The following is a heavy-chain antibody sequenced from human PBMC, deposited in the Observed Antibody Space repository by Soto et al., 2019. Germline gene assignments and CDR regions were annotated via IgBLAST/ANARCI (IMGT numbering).Heavy chain of an antibody. CDR1: GGSISSYY. CDR2: IYTSGST. D-gene: IGHD2-2*01. V-gene: IGHV4-4*07. CDR3: ARDIVVVPAAPGAHSRDYYYYGMDV. Sequence: SETLSLTCTVSGGSISSYYWSWIRQPAGKGLEWIGRIYTSGSTNYNPSLKSRVTMSVDTSKNQFSLKLSSVTAADTAVYYCARDIVVVPAAPGAHSRDYYYYGMDVWGQGTTVTVSS. J-gene: IGHJ6*02.